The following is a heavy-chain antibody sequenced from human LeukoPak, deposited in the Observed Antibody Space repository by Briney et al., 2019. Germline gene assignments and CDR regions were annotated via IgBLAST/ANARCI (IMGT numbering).Heavy chain of an antibody. D-gene: IGHD4-17*01. CDR2: IYYSGST. V-gene: IGHV4-39*07. Sequence: SETLSLTCTVSGGSISSSSYYWGWIRQPPGKGLEWIGSIYYSGSTYYNPSLKSRVTISVDTSKNQFSLKLSSVTAADTAVYYCARDGAPTTVTRTNWFDPWGQGTLVTVSS. CDR1: GGSISSSSYY. CDR3: ARDGAPTTVTRTNWFDP. J-gene: IGHJ5*02.